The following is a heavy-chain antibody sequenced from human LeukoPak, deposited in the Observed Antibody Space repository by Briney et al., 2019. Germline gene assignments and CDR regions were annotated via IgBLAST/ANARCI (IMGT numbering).Heavy chain of an antibody. J-gene: IGHJ4*02. D-gene: IGHD3-10*01. CDR2: IDPSDSYT. Sequence: GESLRISCKSSGYSLTSYWISWVRQMPGKGLERMGRIDPSDSYTNYSPSFQGHVTISADKSISTAYLQWSSLKASDTAMFYCARPSVDGSGSYPYWGQGTLVTVSS. CDR3: ARPSVDGSGSYPY. V-gene: IGHV5-10-1*01. CDR1: GYSLTSYW.